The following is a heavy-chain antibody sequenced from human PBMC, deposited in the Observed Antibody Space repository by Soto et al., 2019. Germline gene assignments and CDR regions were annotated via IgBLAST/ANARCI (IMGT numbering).Heavy chain of an antibody. V-gene: IGHV1-18*01. CDR2: ISTSKGDP. CDR1: GYSFTSYG. J-gene: IGHJ4*02. Sequence: QFQLVQSGAEVKKPGASVKVSCKASGYSFTSYGIGWMRQAPGQGLQWMGWISTSKGDPNYAQKFQGRVSMTTDTSTSTACLELRSLRSDDTALYYCARFDYSKYLFDYSGQGTLVTVSS. D-gene: IGHD4-4*01. CDR3: ARFDYSKYLFDY.